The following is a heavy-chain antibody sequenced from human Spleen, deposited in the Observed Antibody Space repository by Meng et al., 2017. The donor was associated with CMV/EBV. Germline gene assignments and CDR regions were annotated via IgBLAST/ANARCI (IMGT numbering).Heavy chain of an antibody. CDR2: SNPDKPNA. Sequence: ASVKVSCKASAYTFTKYAMHWVRQAPGQRLEWMGWSNPDKPNAKYSQGFQGSVTMTRDTSISTAYMELSRLRSDDTAVYYCARDHGNYFDYWGQGTLVTVSS. D-gene: IGHD1-26*01. CDR1: AYTFTKYA. V-gene: IGHV1-3*02. J-gene: IGHJ4*02. CDR3: ARDHGNYFDY.